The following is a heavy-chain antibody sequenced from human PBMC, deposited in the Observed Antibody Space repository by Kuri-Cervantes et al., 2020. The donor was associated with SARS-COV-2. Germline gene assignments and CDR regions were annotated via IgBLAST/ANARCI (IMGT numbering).Heavy chain of an antibody. CDR2: ISYDGSNK. CDR1: GFTFSSYG. D-gene: IGHD6-13*01. V-gene: IGHV3-30*03. J-gene: IGHJ6*02. Sequence: GESLKISCAASGFTFSSYGMHWVRQAPGKGLEWVAVISYDGSNKYYADSVKGRFTISRDNSKNTLYLQMNSLRAEDTAVYYCARDCRYSSSWHYYYGMDVWGQGTTVTVSS. CDR3: ARDCRYSSSWHYYYGMDV.